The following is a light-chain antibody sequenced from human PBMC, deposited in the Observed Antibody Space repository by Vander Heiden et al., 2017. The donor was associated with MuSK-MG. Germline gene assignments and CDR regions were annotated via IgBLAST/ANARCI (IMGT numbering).Light chain of an antibody. CDR3: QSYDSSLSGPYV. CDR1: SSNIGAGYD. V-gene: IGLV1-40*01. CDR2: GNS. J-gene: IGLJ1*01. Sequence: QSVLTQPPSVSGPPGPRVTISCTGRSSNIGAGYDVHWYQQLPGTAPKLLIYGNSNRPSGVPDRFSGSKSGTSASLAITGLQAEDEADYYCQSYDSSLSGPYVFGTGTKVTVL.